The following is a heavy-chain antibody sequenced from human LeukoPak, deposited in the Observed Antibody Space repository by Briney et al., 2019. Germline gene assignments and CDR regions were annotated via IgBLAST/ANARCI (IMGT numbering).Heavy chain of an antibody. D-gene: IGHD6-6*01. CDR2: IKPDGSEE. CDR1: GFTFSNYW. J-gene: IGHJ6*02. Sequence: GASLRLSCAASGFTFSNYWMSWVRQAPGKGLGWVANIKPDGSEEVYVDSLKGRFTISRDNAKNSLFLQMNTLRAEDTAVYYCARDPYSSTWSYGMDVWGQGTTVTVSS. CDR3: ARDPYSSTWSYGMDV. V-gene: IGHV3-7*05.